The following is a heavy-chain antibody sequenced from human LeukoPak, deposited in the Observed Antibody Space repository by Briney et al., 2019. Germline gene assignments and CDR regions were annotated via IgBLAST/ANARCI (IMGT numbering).Heavy chain of an antibody. D-gene: IGHD6-13*01. Sequence: GASVKVSFKASGYTFTSYGISWVRQAPGQGLEWMGWISAYNGNTNYAQKLQGRATMTTDTSTSTAYMALRSLRSDDTAVYYCARDQDIGSSWSGFDNWFDPWGQGTLVTVSS. CDR2: ISAYNGNT. J-gene: IGHJ5*02. CDR3: ARDQDIGSSWSGFDNWFDP. CDR1: GYTFTSYG. V-gene: IGHV1-18*01.